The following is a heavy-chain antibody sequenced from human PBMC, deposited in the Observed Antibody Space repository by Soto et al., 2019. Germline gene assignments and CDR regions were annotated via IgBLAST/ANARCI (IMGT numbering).Heavy chain of an antibody. D-gene: IGHD3-10*01. CDR2: IYYSGST. J-gene: IGHJ5*02. CDR3: ARGKIWFGELMGNWFDH. Sequence: TSETLSLTCTVSGGSISSGGYYWSWIRQHPGKGLEWIGYIYYSGSTYYNPSLKSRVTISVDTSKNQFSLKLSSVTAADTAVYYCARGKIWFGELMGNWFDHWGQGTLVTVSS. V-gene: IGHV4-31*03. CDR1: GGSISSGGYY.